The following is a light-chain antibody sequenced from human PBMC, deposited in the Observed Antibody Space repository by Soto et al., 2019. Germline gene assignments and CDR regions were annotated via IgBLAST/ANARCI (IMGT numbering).Light chain of an antibody. CDR2: FDN. Sequence: QSVLTQPLSASGTPGQRVTISCSGSGSNIGGNSVTWYRQLPGMAPKLLIYFDNQRPSGVPDRFSGSKSDTSASLAISALQSEYEAFYYCAAWDDSLNGPSFGGGTKVTVL. J-gene: IGLJ3*02. V-gene: IGLV1-44*01. CDR3: AAWDDSLNGPS. CDR1: GSNIGGNS.